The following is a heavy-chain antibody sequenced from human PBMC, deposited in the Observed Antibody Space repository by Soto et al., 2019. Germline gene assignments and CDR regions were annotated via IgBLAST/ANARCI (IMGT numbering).Heavy chain of an antibody. D-gene: IGHD3-3*01. CDR1: GYTFTSYG. J-gene: IGHJ6*02. V-gene: IGHV1-18*01. CDR2: ISAYNGNT. CDR3: AREGYDFLASPPYYHYGLDV. Sequence: ASVKVSCKASGYTFTSYGISWVRQAPGQGLEWMGWISAYNGNTNYAQKLQGRVTMTTDTSTSTAYMELRSLRSEDTAVYYCAREGYDFLASPPYYHYGLDVWGQGTTVTVSS.